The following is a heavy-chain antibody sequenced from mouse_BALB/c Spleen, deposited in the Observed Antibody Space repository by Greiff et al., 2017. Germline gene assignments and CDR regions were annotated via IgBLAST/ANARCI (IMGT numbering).Heavy chain of an antibody. CDR2: IDTSDSYT. D-gene: IGHD2-4*01. Sequence: QVQLQQPGAELVMPGASVKMSCKASGYTFTDYWMHWVKQRPGQGLEWIGAIDTSDSYTSYNQKFKGKATLTVDESSSTAYMQLSSLTSEDSAVYYCARGGLHYDYLHYFDYWGQGTTLTVSS. CDR3: ARGGLHYDYLHYFDY. V-gene: IGHV1-69*01. CDR1: GYTFTDYW. J-gene: IGHJ2*01.